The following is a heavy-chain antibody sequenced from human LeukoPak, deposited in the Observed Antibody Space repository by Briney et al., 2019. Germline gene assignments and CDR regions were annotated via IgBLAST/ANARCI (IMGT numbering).Heavy chain of an antibody. CDR1: GGSINSTNYY. CDR3: ARAPYDFWSGYRGQNYGMDV. CDR2: IYYSGST. Sequence: SETLSLTCTVSGGSINSTNYYWGWIRQPPGKGLEWIGYIYYSGSTNYNPSLKSRVTISVDTSKNQFSLKLSSVTAADTAVYYCARAPYDFWSGYRGQNYGMDVWGQGTTVTVSS. D-gene: IGHD3-3*01. V-gene: IGHV4-61*05. J-gene: IGHJ6*02.